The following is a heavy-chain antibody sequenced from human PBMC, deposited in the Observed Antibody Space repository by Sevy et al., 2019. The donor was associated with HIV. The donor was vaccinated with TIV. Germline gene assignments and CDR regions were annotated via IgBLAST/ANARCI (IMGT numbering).Heavy chain of an antibody. CDR2: ISSDGDNT. CDR1: GFTFSTYG. V-gene: IGHV3-30*19. Sequence: GGSLRLSCAASGFTFSTYGMHWVRQAPGKGLEWVAIISSDGDNTYYADTVKGRFTISRDNSKNTVYKQMNRLRAEDTAFYYCVREGAPYRNIRYCSGNNCFYNWFDPWGQGTLVTVSS. J-gene: IGHJ5*02. D-gene: IGHD2-15*01. CDR3: VREGAPYRNIRYCSGNNCFYNWFDP.